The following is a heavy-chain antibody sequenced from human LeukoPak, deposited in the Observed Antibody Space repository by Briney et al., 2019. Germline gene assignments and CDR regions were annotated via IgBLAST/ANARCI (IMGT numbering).Heavy chain of an antibody. CDR3: AKDRPLRYFDCLLHNWFDP. CDR2: IRYDGSNK. J-gene: IGHJ5*02. V-gene: IGHV3-30*02. Sequence: GGSLRLSCAASGFTFSSYGMHWVRQAPGKGLEWVAFIRYDGSNKYYADSVKGRFTISRDNSKNTLYLQMNSLRAEDTAVYYCAKDRPLRYFDCLLHNWFDPWGQGTLVTVSS. D-gene: IGHD3-9*01. CDR1: GFTFSSYG.